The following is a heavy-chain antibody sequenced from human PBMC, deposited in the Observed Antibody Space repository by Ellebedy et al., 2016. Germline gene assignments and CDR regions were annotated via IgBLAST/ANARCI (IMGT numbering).Heavy chain of an antibody. CDR3: ASPLDYDFWSGYPYAFDI. J-gene: IGHJ3*02. V-gene: IGHV3-7*01. D-gene: IGHD3-3*01. Sequence: GESLKISXAASGFTFSTYSMNWVSQAPGKGLEWVANIKEDGSEKYYVDSVKGRFTISRDNAKSSLSLQMNSLRDEDTAVYYCASPLDYDFWSGYPYAFDIWGQGTMVTVSS. CDR1: GFTFSTYS. CDR2: IKEDGSEK.